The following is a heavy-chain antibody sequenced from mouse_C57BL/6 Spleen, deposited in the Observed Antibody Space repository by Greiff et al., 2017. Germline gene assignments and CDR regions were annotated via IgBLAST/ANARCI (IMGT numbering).Heavy chain of an antibody. Sequence: QVQLKESGAELAKPGASVKLSCKASGYTFTSYWMHWVKQRPGQGLEWIGYINPSSGYTKYNQKFKDKATLTADKSSSTAYMQLSSLTYEDSAVYYCAREGGNYDGYFGGFAYWGQGTLVTVSA. CDR3: AREGGNYDGYFGGFAY. CDR1: GYTFTSYW. V-gene: IGHV1-7*01. CDR2: INPSSGYT. D-gene: IGHD2-3*01. J-gene: IGHJ3*01.